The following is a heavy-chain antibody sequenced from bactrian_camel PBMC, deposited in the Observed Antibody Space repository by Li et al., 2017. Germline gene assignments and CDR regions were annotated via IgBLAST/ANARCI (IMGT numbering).Heavy chain of an antibody. Sequence: QVQLVESGGGSVQAGGSVRLSCAASGYTYSTSCMGWFRQAPGKESEGVAGIDMYGKTTYAASVKGRFTISRDNAKNTLHLQMNDLIPEDTAMYYCAASVPGPYDYCTSARTRPTEYTYWGQGTQVTVS. J-gene: IGHJ4*01. CDR2: IDMYGKT. CDR1: GYTYSTSC. V-gene: IGHV3S6*01. D-gene: IGHD3*01. CDR3: AASVPGPYDYCTSARTRPTEYTY.